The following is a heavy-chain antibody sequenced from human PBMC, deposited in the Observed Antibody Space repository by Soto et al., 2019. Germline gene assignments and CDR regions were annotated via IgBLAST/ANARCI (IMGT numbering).Heavy chain of an antibody. CDR3: ARGGRIGSGFEEGLDY. V-gene: IGHV1-2*02. D-gene: IGHD5-12*01. Sequence: VASVKVSCKASAYTFTGYYVQWVRQAPGQGLEWMGWINPNGGATRYAQKFQGRVTMTRDTSITTAYMDLSSLRSDDTAVYYCARGGRIGSGFEEGLDYWGRGTQVTVSS. CDR1: AYTFTGYY. J-gene: IGHJ4*02. CDR2: INPNGGAT.